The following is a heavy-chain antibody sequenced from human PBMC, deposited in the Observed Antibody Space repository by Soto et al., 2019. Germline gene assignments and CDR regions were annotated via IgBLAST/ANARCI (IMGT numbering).Heavy chain of an antibody. J-gene: IGHJ4*02. CDR3: ARGGALGGDY. CDR1: GFTFNTHW. Sequence: EVQLVESGGGVVQPGGSLRLSCTASGFTFNTHWMHWVRQAPGKGLVLVSRIYFDGSTTNYADSVKGRLTVSRDNAKNKVYMHVNTLRDEDTDVYYCARGGALGGDYWGQGNLVTVSS. D-gene: IGHD1-26*01. CDR2: IYFDGSTT. V-gene: IGHV3-74*01.